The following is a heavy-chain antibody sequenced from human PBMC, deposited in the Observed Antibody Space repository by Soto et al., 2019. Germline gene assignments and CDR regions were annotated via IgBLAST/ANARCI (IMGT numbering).Heavy chain of an antibody. CDR2: INPSGGST. V-gene: IGHV1-46*01. Sequence: ASVKVSCKASGYTFSSYYMHWVRQAPGQGLEWMGIINPSGGSTSYAQKFQGRVTMTKDTSTSTVYMELSSLRSEDTAMYYCARAGGPGTVDYWGQGTLVTVSS. CDR1: GYTFSSYY. D-gene: IGHD2-8*02. CDR3: ARAGGPGTVDY. J-gene: IGHJ4*02.